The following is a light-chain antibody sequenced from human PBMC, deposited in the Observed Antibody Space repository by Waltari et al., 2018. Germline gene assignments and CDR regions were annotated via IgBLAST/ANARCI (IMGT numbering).Light chain of an antibody. Sequence: EIVMTHSPPTLSVSPWERATLSCRASQSIARNLAWYQPKPGQAPRLLMYGASTTATGIPARFSGSGTETDFTLTIRSLQYEASAEYYCQKYNSWGTFGQGTKLEIK. CDR3: QKYNSWGT. CDR1: QSIARN. J-gene: IGKJ2*01. CDR2: GAS. V-gene: IGKV3-15*01.